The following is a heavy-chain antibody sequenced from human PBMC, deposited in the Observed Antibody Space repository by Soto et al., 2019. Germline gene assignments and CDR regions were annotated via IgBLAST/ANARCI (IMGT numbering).Heavy chain of an antibody. CDR1: GYSFTSHW. V-gene: IGHV5-51*01. CDR2: IYPGDSDT. Sequence: GESLKISCKSSGYSFTSHWIGWVRQMPGKGLEWVAIIYPGDSDTRYSPSFEGQVTISADKSINTAYLQWSSLNASDTAMYYCARRDSSGYYSDYWGQGTLVTGS. J-gene: IGHJ4*02. D-gene: IGHD3-22*01. CDR3: ARRDSSGYYSDY.